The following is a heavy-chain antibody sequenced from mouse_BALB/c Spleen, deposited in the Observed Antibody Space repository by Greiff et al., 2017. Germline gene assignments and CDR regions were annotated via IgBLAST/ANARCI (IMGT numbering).Heavy chain of an antibody. CDR2: INPNNGGT. V-gene: IGHV1-18*01. J-gene: IGHJ4*01. CDR1: GYTFTDYN. D-gene: IGHD2-4*01. CDR3: ARNDYDPGYAMDY. Sequence: VHVKQSGPELVKPGASVKIPCKASGYTFTDYNMDWVKQSHGKSLEWIGDINPNNGGTIYNQKFKGKATLTVDKSSSTAYMELRSLTSEDTAVYYCARNDYDPGYAMDYWGQGTSVTVSS.